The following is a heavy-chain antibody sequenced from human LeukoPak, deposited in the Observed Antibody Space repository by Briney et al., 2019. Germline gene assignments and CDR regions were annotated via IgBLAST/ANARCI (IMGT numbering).Heavy chain of an antibody. CDR1: GGSFSVYY. CDR3: ARSRFLEWLTAPYYYYGMDV. Sequence: SETLSLTCAVYGGSFSVYYWSWIRQPPGKGLEWIGEINHSGSTNYNPSLKSRVTISVDTSKNQFSLKLSSVTAADTAVYYCARSRFLEWLTAPYYYYGMDVWGQGTTVTVSS. D-gene: IGHD3-3*01. V-gene: IGHV4-34*01. J-gene: IGHJ6*02. CDR2: INHSGST.